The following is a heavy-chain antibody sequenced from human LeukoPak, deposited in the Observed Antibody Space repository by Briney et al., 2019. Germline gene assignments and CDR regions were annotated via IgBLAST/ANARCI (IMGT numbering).Heavy chain of an antibody. Sequence: GGSLRLSCGASGFSFSASSMHWVRQAPGKGLEWVGRIRSKANGYATHFAASVDGSFTVSRDDSKNTIYLHMNSLKTEDTGVYYCASGGGVLGAFDIWGQGTMVLVSS. CDR3: ASGGGVLGAFDI. D-gene: IGHD2-8*01. CDR1: GFSFSASS. V-gene: IGHV3-73*01. J-gene: IGHJ3*02. CDR2: IRSKANGYAT.